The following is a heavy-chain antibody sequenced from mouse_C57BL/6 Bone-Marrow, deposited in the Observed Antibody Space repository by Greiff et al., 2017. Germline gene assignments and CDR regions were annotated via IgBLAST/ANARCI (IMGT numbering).Heavy chain of an antibody. CDR1: GYSFTGYY. V-gene: IGHV1-42*01. J-gene: IGHJ3*01. CDR3: ARDYDYDDWFAY. Sequence: EVQLQQSGPELVKPGASVKISCKASGYSFTGYYMNWVKQSPEKSLEWIGEINPSTGGTTYNPKFKAKATLTVDKSSSTAYMQLKSLTSEDSAVYYCARDYDYDDWFAYWGQGTLVTVSA. D-gene: IGHD2-4*01. CDR2: INPSTGGT.